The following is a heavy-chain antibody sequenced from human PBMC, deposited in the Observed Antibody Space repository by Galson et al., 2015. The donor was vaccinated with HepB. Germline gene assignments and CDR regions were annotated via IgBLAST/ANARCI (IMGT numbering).Heavy chain of an antibody. J-gene: IGHJ6*02. Sequence: SLRLSCAASGFTFSSYGMHWVRQAPGKGLEWVAVISYDGSNKYYADSVKGRFTISRDNSKNTLYLQMNSLRAEDTAVYYCAKGLGCSSTSCPFYYYYGMDVWGQGTTVTVSS. CDR1: GFTFSSYG. CDR2: ISYDGSNK. CDR3: AKGLGCSSTSCPFYYYYGMDV. D-gene: IGHD2-2*01. V-gene: IGHV3-30*18.